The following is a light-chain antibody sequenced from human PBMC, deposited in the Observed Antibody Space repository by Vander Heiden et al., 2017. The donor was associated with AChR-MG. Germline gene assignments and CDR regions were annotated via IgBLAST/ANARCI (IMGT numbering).Light chain of an antibody. CDR2: WAS. Sequence: DIVMTQSPDSLAVSLGERATINCKSSQSVLYSSNNKNYLAWYQQKPGQPPKLLIYWASTRESGVPDRFSGSGSGTDFTLTISSLQAEDVAVYYCQQEDSPPLTFGERTKVEIK. V-gene: IGKV4-1*01. CDR3: QQEDSPPLT. J-gene: IGKJ4*01. CDR1: QSVLYSSNNKNY.